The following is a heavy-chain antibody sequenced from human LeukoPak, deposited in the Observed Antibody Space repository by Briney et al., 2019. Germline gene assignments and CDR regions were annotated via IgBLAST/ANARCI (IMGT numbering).Heavy chain of an antibody. CDR3: ARGAVIAAADEYYYGMDV. V-gene: IGHV4-39*07. Sequence: PSETLSLTCTVSGGSISSSYYYWGWIRQPPGKGLEWIGSIYYSGSTYYNPSLKSRVTISVDTSKNQFSLKLRSVTAADTAVYYCARGAVIAAADEYYYGMDVWGQGTTVTVSS. D-gene: IGHD6-13*01. J-gene: IGHJ6*02. CDR1: GGSISSSYYY. CDR2: IYYSGST.